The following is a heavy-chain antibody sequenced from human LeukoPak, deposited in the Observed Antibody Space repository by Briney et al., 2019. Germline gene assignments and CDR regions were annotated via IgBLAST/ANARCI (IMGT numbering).Heavy chain of an antibody. V-gene: IGHV3-48*01. Sequence: GGSLRLSCAASGFTFSSYNMNWVRQAPGKGLEWLSYISSTSSTIYYADSVKGRLTISRDNAKNSLYLHVNSLRGEDTAVYYCARGDWGSNFDYCGQGTLVTVSS. CDR3: ARGDWGSNFDY. D-gene: IGHD7-27*01. J-gene: IGHJ4*02. CDR2: ISSTSSTI. CDR1: GFTFSSYN.